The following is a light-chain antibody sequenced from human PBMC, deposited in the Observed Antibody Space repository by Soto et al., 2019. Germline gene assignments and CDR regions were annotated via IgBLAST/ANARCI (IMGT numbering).Light chain of an antibody. J-gene: IGLJ1*01. CDR1: SSDVGSYNR. Sequence: QSVLTQPPSVSGPPGQPVTISCTGTSSDVGSYNRVSWYQQPPGTAPKLMIYEVSNRPSGVPDRFSGSKSGNTASLTISGLQAEDEADYYCSSYTSSSTYVFGTGTKVTVL. V-gene: IGLV2-18*02. CDR2: EVS. CDR3: SSYTSSSTYV.